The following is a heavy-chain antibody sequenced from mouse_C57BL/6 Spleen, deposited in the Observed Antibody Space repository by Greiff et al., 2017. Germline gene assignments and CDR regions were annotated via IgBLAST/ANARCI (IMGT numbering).Heavy chain of an antibody. CDR1: GFTFSSYA. V-gene: IGHV5-4*01. CDR3: AREYYYGSSSFYAMDY. Sequence: EVQLVESGGGLVKPGGSLKLSCAASGFTFSSYAMSWVRQTPEKRLEWVATISDGGSYTYYPDNVKGRFTISRDNAKNNLYLQMSHLKSEDTAMYYCAREYYYGSSSFYAMDYWGQGTSVTVSS. J-gene: IGHJ4*01. D-gene: IGHD1-1*01. CDR2: ISDGGSYT.